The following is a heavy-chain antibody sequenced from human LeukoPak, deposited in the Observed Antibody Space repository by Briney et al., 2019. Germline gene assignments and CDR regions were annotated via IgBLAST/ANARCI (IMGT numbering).Heavy chain of an antibody. D-gene: IGHD4-11*01. V-gene: IGHV3-66*02. J-gene: IGHJ5*02. Sequence: GGSLRLSCAASGFTVSSNYMSWVRQAPGKWLEWVSVIYSGGSTYYADSVKGRFTISRDNSKNTLYLQMNSLRAEDTAVYYCARVRTTNWLDPWGQGTLVTVSS. CDR2: IYSGGST. CDR1: GFTVSSNY. CDR3: ARVRTTNWLDP.